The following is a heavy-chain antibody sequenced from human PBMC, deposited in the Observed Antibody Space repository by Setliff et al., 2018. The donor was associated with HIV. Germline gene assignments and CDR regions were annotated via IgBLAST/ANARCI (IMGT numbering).Heavy chain of an antibody. J-gene: IGHJ4*02. V-gene: IGHV1-46*01. CDR1: GFTFTTYY. CDR2: INPSGGST. CDR3: ARDPTGGAARFDY. Sequence: ASVKVSCKASGFTFTTYYMHWVRQAPGQGLEWMGIINPSGGSTTYAQKFQRRLTITADESTNTAYMELIGLKSEDTAVYYCARDPTGGAARFDYWGQGTLVTVSS. D-gene: IGHD6-6*01.